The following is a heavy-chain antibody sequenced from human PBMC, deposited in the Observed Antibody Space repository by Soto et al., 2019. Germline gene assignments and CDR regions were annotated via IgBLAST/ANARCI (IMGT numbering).Heavy chain of an antibody. V-gene: IGHV3-30-3*01. CDR1: GFTFSSYA. CDR2: ISYDGSNK. CDR3: ARVATVTTPGDY. J-gene: IGHJ4*02. Sequence: GSLRLSCAASGFTFSSYAMHWVRQAPGKGLEWVAAISYDGSNKYYADSVKGRFTISRDNSKNTLYLQMNSLRAEDTAVYYCARVATVTTPGDYWGQGTLVTVSS. D-gene: IGHD4-17*01.